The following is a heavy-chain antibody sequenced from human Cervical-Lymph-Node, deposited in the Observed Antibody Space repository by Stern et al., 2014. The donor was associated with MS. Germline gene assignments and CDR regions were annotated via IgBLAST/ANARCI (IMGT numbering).Heavy chain of an antibody. J-gene: IGHJ4*02. CDR2: IIPFIGIA. CDR1: GGTLNNYA. Sequence: VQLVESGAEVKKPGSSVKVSCKASGGTLNNYAVSWVRQAPGQGLEWIGKIIPFIGIANYAHKFQGRVTLTAAATTSYMEVSSLRSDDTAVYYCARSPDLYDSSGYYFDWGQGTLVTVSS. D-gene: IGHD3-22*01. V-gene: IGHV1-69*09. CDR3: ARSPDLYDSSGYYFD.